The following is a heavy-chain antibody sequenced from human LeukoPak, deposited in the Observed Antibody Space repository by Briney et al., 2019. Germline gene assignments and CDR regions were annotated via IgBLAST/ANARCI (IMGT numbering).Heavy chain of an antibody. CDR3: ARDLGLRGST. CDR2: MYGDMRDI. CDR1: GLTVRNSW. Sequence: GGSLRLSCEASGLTVRNSWMHWVRQVPGKGLVWVSRMYGDMRDISYADSVKGRFTISRDNAKNTVYLQMNSLRGEDTAVYYCARDLGLRGSTWGQGTLVTVSS. J-gene: IGHJ5*02. D-gene: IGHD5-12*01. V-gene: IGHV3-74*01.